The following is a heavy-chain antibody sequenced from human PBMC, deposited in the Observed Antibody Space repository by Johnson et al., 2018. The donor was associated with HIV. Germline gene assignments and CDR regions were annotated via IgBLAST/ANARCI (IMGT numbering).Heavy chain of an antibody. CDR1: GFSFDDYD. J-gene: IGHJ3*01. CDR3: ARASNYYDSFGY. D-gene: IGHD3-22*01. V-gene: IGHV3-20*04. CDR2: IYWTGGRT. Sequence: VQLVESGGGVVRPGGSLRLSCAASGFSFDDYDMSWVRQAPGKGLEWVSGIYWTGGRTSYADSVKGRFTISRDNAKNSLYLQMNNVRAEDTALYFCARASNYYDSFGYWGQGTMVTVSS.